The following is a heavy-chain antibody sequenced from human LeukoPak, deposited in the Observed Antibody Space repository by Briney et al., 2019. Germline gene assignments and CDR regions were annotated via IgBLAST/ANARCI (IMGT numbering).Heavy chain of an antibody. CDR3: ARSTYSSPRGGFDP. Sequence: ASVTVSCKASGYTFTSYYMHWVRQAPGQGLEWMGIINPSGGSTSYAQKFQGRVTMTRDMSTSTVYMELTSLRSDDTAVYYCARSTYSSPRGGFDPWGQGTLVTVSS. D-gene: IGHD6-13*01. J-gene: IGHJ5*02. CDR2: INPSGGST. CDR1: GYTFTSYY. V-gene: IGHV1-46*01.